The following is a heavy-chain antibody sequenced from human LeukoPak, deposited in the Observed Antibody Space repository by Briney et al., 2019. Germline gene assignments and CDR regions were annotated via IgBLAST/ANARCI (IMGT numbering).Heavy chain of an antibody. CDR3: AKESRDGYINY. V-gene: IGHV3-7*03. CDR2: IKQDGSEK. Sequence: GGSLRLSCAASGFTFSSYWMSWVRQAPGKGLEWVANIKQDGSEKYYVDSVKGRFTISRDNAKNSLYLQMNSLRAEDTALYYCAKESRDGYINYWGQGTLVTVSS. D-gene: IGHD5-24*01. J-gene: IGHJ4*02. CDR1: GFTFSSYW.